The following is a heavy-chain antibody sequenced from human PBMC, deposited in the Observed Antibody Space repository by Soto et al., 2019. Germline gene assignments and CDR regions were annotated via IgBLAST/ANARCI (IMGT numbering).Heavy chain of an antibody. CDR3: ARHDGYSYGYRYYYYGMDV. D-gene: IGHD5-18*01. CDR1: GYSFTSYW. J-gene: IGHJ6*02. CDR2: IYPGDSDT. V-gene: IGHV5-51*01. Sequence: PGESLKISCKGSGYSFTSYWIGWVRQMPGKGLEWMGIIYPGDSDTGYSPSFQGQVTISADKSISTAYLHWSSLKDSDTAMYYCARHDGYSYGYRYYYYGMDVWVQGTTVTVSS.